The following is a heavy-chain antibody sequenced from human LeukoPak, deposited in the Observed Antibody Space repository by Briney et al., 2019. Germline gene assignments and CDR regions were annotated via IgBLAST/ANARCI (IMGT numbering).Heavy chain of an antibody. Sequence: GGALRLSCTASVFTLRSYVMNWVGQAPGREVEWVSGTGACGGFKNYADSMKGRFTISRDKSMNTLYLQLNSVTADDTAVYYCAKHLDFTPYGYYFDYGGQGTMVTVSS. J-gene: IGHJ4*02. V-gene: IGHV3-23*01. D-gene: IGHD4-17*01. CDR1: VFTLRSYV. CDR3: AKHLDFTPYGYYFDY. CDR2: TGACGGFK.